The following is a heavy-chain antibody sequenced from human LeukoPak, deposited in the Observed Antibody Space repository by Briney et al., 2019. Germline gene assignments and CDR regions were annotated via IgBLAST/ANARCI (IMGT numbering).Heavy chain of an antibody. CDR1: GLTFSNYA. CDR2: IGGRGGST. D-gene: IGHD1-26*01. Sequence: GGSLRLSCVASGLTFSNYAMTWVRQAPGKGLEWVSSIGGRGGSTYYAQPVKGRFTISRDNSKNTLYLQMNSLRDEDTAVYYCASSGSYRFDYWGQGTLVTVSS. J-gene: IGHJ4*02. V-gene: IGHV3-23*01. CDR3: ASSGSYRFDY.